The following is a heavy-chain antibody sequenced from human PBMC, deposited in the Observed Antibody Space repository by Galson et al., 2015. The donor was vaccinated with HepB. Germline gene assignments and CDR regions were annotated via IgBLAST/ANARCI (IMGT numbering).Heavy chain of an antibody. CDR1: GYTFTSYG. J-gene: IGHJ4*02. D-gene: IGHD3-3*01. CDR3: ARPFSGDPDLQYFLY. Sequence: SVKVSCKASGYTFTSYGISWVRQAPGQGLEWMGGITPIFGTASYAQKFQDRVTITADESTSTAYMELSSLTSEDTAVYYCARPFSGDPDLQYFLYWGQGTHVTVSS. V-gene: IGHV1-69*13. CDR2: ITPIFGTA.